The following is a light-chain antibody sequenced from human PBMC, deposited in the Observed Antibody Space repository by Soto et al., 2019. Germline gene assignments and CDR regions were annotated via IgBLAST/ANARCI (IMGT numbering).Light chain of an antibody. CDR2: DPS. CDR1: QFLSSY. V-gene: IGKV3-11*01. CDR3: HQRNK. J-gene: IGKJ5*01. Sequence: ELVLTQSPATLSLSPGERATLSCRASQFLSSYLAWYQQTPSQPPRLLIYDPSNRVTGIPARFNGSRSGTDFTLTISNLEPEDFAVYCCHQRNKFGQGTRLEIK.